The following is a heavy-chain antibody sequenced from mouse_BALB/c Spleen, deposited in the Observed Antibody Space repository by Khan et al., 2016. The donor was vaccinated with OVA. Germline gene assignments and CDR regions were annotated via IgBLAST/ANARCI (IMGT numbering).Heavy chain of an antibody. Sequence: EVELVESGGDLVEPGGSLKLSCAASGFTFSSYSMSWVRQTPDKRLEWVATISSGGDYTYYPDIVKGRFTISRDNAKHTLYLQMSSMKSEDTAMYYCASHLTGSFAYWAKGLWSLSLQ. J-gene: IGHJ3*01. CDR3: ASHLTGSFAY. D-gene: IGHD4-1*01. V-gene: IGHV5-6*01. CDR1: GFTFSSYS. CDR2: ISSGGDYT.